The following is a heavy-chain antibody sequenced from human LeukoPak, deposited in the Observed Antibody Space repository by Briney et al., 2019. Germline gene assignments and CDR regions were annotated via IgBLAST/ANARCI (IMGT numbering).Heavy chain of an antibody. Sequence: ASVKVSCKASGYTFTSYDINWVRQAAGQGLEWMGWMNPNSGNTGYAQKFQGRVTITRNTPISTAYMELSSLRSDDTAVYYCATRSAYSSGWAWGQGTLVTVSS. J-gene: IGHJ5*02. CDR1: GYTFTSYD. D-gene: IGHD6-19*01. CDR2: MNPNSGNT. V-gene: IGHV1-8*03. CDR3: ATRSAYSSGWA.